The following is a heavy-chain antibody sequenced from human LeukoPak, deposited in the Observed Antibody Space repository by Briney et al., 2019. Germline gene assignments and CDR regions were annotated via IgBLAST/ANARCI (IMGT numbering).Heavy chain of an antibody. Sequence: ASVKVSCKASGYTFTSYGISWVRQATGQGLEWMGWMNPNSGNTGYAQKFQGRVTMTRNTSISTAYMELSSLRSEDTAVYYCARVRRYNLFDPWGQGTLVTVSS. CDR2: MNPNSGNT. J-gene: IGHJ5*02. CDR3: ARVRRYNLFDP. V-gene: IGHV1-8*02. CDR1: GYTFTSYG.